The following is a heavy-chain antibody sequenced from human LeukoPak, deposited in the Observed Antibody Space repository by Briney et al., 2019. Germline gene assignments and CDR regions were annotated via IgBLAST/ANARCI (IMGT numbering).Heavy chain of an antibody. Sequence: GASVKVSCKASGYTFTSYGISWVRQAPGQGLEWMGWISAYNGNTNYAQKLQGRVTMTTDTSTSTAYMELRSLRSDDTAVYYCARDLMKYYDSSGYFDDAFDIWGQGTMVTVSS. J-gene: IGHJ3*02. CDR3: ARDLMKYYDSSGYFDDAFDI. D-gene: IGHD3-22*01. V-gene: IGHV1-18*01. CDR2: ISAYNGNT. CDR1: GYTFTSYG.